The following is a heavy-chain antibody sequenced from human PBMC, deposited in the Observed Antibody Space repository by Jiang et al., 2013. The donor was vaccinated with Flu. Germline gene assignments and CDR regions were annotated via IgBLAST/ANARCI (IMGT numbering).Heavy chain of an antibody. CDR1: GFTFSSYA. V-gene: IGHV3-23*01. J-gene: IGHJ4*02. CDR3: AREKGGISDYDY. D-gene: IGHD4-17*01. CDR2: ISGSGDST. Sequence: LLESGGGLVQPGGSLRLSCAASGFTFSSYAMSWVRQAPGKGLEWVSAISGSGDSTYYVASVKGRFTISRDNSKNTLYLQMNSLRADDTAVYYCAREKGGISDYDYWGQGILATVSS.